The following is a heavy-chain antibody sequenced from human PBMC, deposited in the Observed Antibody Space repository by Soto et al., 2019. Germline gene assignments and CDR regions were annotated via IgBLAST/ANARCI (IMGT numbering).Heavy chain of an antibody. V-gene: IGHV4-39*01. CDR2: IYYSGAT. J-gene: IGHJ1*01. CDR1: GGSISSTTYY. Sequence: QLQLQESGPGLVKPSETLSLTCAVSGGSISSTTYYWAWIRQPPGKGLEWVATIYYSGATYYNPSLKSRLTISVDTSKNQFSLRLSSVTAADTAMYYCARYYDTSNRPYFHHCGQGTRVTVAS. CDR3: ARYYDTSNRPYFHH. D-gene: IGHD3-22*01.